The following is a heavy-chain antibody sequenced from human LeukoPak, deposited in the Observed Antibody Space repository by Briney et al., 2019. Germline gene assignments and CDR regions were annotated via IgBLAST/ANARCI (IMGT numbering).Heavy chain of an antibody. J-gene: IGHJ4*02. CDR3: ATTGATNFDH. CDR1: GYTFTDYY. Sequence: ASVKVSCMASGYTFTDYYMHWVRQAPAQGLEWLGWINPNSGGTSYAQKFQGRVTMTRDTSISTAFMEVSRLRSDDTAVYYCATTGATNFDHWGQGTLVTVSS. D-gene: IGHD1-26*01. CDR2: INPNSGGT. V-gene: IGHV1-2*02.